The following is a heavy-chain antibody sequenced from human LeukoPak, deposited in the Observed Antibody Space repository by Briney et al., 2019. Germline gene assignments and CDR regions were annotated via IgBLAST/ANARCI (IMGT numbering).Heavy chain of an antibody. Sequence: SETLSLTCAVSGGSISSSNWWSWVLQPPGKGLEWSGEVYQTGGTNYNPSLKSRVTILVDTSKNQFSLKLTSVTAADTAVYYCARVPFDTDSYYYYFGMDVWGQGTTVTVSS. J-gene: IGHJ6*02. CDR2: VYQTGGT. D-gene: IGHD2-21*02. CDR3: ARVPFDTDSYYYYFGMDV. CDR1: GGSISSSNW. V-gene: IGHV4-4*02.